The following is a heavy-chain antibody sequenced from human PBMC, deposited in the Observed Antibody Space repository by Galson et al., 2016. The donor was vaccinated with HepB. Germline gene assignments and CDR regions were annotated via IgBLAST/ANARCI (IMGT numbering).Heavy chain of an antibody. CDR3: ARSSPYYYGSGSPFDP. J-gene: IGHJ5*02. D-gene: IGHD3-10*01. CDR1: GFSLSTSGMC. CDR2: IDWDDDK. Sequence: PALVKPTQTLTLTCTFSGFSLSTSGMCMSWIRQPPGKALEWLAFIDWDDDKYYSTSLKTRLTISKDTSNNQVVLTMTNMDPADTATYYCARSSPYYYGSGSPFDPWGQGTLVTVSS. V-gene: IGHV2-70*01.